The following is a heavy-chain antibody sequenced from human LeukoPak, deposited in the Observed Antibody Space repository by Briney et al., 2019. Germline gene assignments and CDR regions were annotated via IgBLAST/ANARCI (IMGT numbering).Heavy chain of an antibody. CDR1: GDSVSSNSAA. D-gene: IGHD4-17*01. CDR3: AREPHYGDFTVV. Sequence: SQTLSLTCAISGDSVSSNSAAWNWIRQSPSRGLEWLGRTYYRSKWYNDYAVSVKSRITINPYISKNQLSLQLNSVTPKDTAVYYCAREPHYGDFTVVWGQGTLVTVSS. CDR2: TYYRSKWYN. J-gene: IGHJ4*02. V-gene: IGHV6-1*01.